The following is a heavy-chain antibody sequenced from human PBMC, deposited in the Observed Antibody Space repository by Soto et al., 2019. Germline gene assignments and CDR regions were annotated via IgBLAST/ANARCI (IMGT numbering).Heavy chain of an antibody. CDR3: ARIVVVVGDGVADYGMDV. CDR1: GFTFSDHY. V-gene: IGHV3-72*01. D-gene: IGHD2-15*01. CDR2: ARDKANSYTT. Sequence: GGSLRLSCAASGFTFSDHYMDWVRQAPGKGLEWVGRARDKANSYTTEYAASVKGRFTISRDDSKKTLYLQMKSLKSEDTAVYYCARIVVVVGDGVADYGMDVWGQGTTVTVSS. J-gene: IGHJ6*01.